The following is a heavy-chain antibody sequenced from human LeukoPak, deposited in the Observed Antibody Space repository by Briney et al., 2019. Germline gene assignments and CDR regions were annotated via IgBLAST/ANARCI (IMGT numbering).Heavy chain of an antibody. CDR1: GGSISSYY. Sequence: SETLSPTCTVSGGSISSYYWSWIRQPPGKGLEWIGYIYYSGSTNYNPSLKSRVTISVDTSKNQFSLKLSSVTAADTAVYYCARQYDSSGYYYMYGYFDLWGRGTLVTVSS. CDR2: IYYSGST. CDR3: ARQYDSSGYYYMYGYFDL. V-gene: IGHV4-59*08. D-gene: IGHD3-22*01. J-gene: IGHJ2*01.